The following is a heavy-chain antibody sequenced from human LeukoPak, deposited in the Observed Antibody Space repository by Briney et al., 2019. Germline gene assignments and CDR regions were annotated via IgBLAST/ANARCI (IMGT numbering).Heavy chain of an antibody. Sequence: PSETLSLTCTVSGGSISSGSYYWSWIWQPAGKGLEWIGRIYTSGSTNYNPSLKSRVTISVDTSKNQFSLKLSFVTAADTAVYYCARHHYYGSGTFDYWGQGALVTVSS. CDR2: IYTSGST. CDR3: ARHHYYGSGTFDY. CDR1: GGSISSGSYY. V-gene: IGHV4-61*02. J-gene: IGHJ4*02. D-gene: IGHD3-10*01.